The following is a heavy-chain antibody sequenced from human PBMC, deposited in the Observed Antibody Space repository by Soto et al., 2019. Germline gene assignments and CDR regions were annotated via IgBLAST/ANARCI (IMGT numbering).Heavy chain of an antibody. CDR3: ARDRPGIAARLFDY. V-gene: IGHV3-21*01. D-gene: IGHD6-6*01. CDR1: GFTFSSYS. J-gene: IGHJ4*02. Sequence: GGSLRLSCAASGFTFSSYSMNWVRKAPGKGLEWVSSISSSSSYIYYADSVKGRCTISRDNAKNSLYLQMNSLRAEDTAVYYCARDRPGIAARLFDYWGQGTLVTVSS. CDR2: ISSSSSYI.